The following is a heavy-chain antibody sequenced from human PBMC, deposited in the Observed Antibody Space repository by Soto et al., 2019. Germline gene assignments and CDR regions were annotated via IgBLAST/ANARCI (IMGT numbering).Heavy chain of an antibody. V-gene: IGHV1-69*13. CDR3: ARLRRGSSGYRDAFDI. D-gene: IGHD3-22*01. Sequence: GASVKVSCKASGGTFSSYAISWVRQAPGQGLEWMGGIIPIFGTANYAQKFQGRVTITADESTSTAYMELSSLRSEDTAVYYCARLRRGSSGYRDAFDIWGQGTMVTVSS. CDR1: GGTFSSYA. J-gene: IGHJ3*02. CDR2: IIPIFGTA.